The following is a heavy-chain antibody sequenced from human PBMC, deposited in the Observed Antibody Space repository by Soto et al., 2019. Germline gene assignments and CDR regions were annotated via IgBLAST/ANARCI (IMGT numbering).Heavy chain of an antibody. CDR3: SIKRSNEYYYYGMDV. V-gene: IGHV1-69*12. CDR1: GGTFSSYA. J-gene: IGHJ6*02. Sequence: QVQLVQSGAEVKKPGSSVKVSCKASGGTFSSYAISWVRQAPGQGLEWMGGIIPIFGTADYAQKFQGRVTITADESTGTAYMELSSLRAEDTAVYYCSIKRSNEYYYYGMDVWGQGTTVTVSS. CDR2: IIPIFGTA. D-gene: IGHD4-4*01.